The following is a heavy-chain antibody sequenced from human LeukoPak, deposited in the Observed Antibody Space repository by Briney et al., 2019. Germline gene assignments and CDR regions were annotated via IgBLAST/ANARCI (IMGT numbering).Heavy chain of an antibody. D-gene: IGHD3-10*01. CDR3: ARDSGMVRGTVDY. Sequence: ASVTVSFTSSGYTFTSYYMYWVRQAPGQGLEWMGIINPSGGSTSYAQKFQGRVTMTRDTSTSTVYMELSSLRSEDTAVYYCARDSGMVRGTVDYWGQGTLVTVSS. CDR1: GYTFTSYY. V-gene: IGHV1-46*01. J-gene: IGHJ4*02. CDR2: INPSGGST.